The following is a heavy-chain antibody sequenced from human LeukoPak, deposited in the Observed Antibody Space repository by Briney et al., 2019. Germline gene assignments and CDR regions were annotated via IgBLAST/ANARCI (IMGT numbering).Heavy chain of an antibody. CDR1: GGTFSSYA. D-gene: IGHD6-19*01. J-gene: IGHJ4*02. CDR3: ARVSRYSSGLTDY. V-gene: IGHV1-69*04. Sequence: SVKVSCKASGGTFSSYAISWVRQAPGQGLEWMGRIIPILGIANYAQKFQGRVTITADKSTSTAYMELSSLRSEDTAVYYCARVSRYSSGLTDYWGQGTLVTVSS. CDR2: IIPILGIA.